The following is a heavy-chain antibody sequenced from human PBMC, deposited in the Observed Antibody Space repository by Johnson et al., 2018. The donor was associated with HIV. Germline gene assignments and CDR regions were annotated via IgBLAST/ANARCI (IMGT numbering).Heavy chain of an antibody. Sequence: VQLVESGGGVVQPGGSLRLSCAASGFTFSSYWMSWVRQAPGKGLEWVSGIKWNGGSTGYGDSVKGRFTISRDNVKKSLYLQMNSLRAEDTAVYYCAKDQWSSSWTNDAFDIWGQGTMVTVSS. J-gene: IGHJ3*02. CDR2: IKWNGGST. V-gene: IGHV3-20*04. D-gene: IGHD6-13*01. CDR3: AKDQWSSSWTNDAFDI. CDR1: GFTFSSYW.